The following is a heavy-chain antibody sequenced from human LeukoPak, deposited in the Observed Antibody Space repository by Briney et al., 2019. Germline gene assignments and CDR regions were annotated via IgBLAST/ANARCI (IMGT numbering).Heavy chain of an antibody. Sequence: ASVKVSCKASGYTFTSYYMHWVRQAPGQGLEWMGIINPSGGSTSYAQKFQGRVTMTRDTSTSTVYMELSSLRSEDTAVYYCARDRNSGSYLAIYYMDVWGKGTTVTVSS. D-gene: IGHD1-26*01. CDR2: INPSGGST. J-gene: IGHJ6*03. CDR1: GYTFTSYY. CDR3: ARDRNSGSYLAIYYMDV. V-gene: IGHV1-46*01.